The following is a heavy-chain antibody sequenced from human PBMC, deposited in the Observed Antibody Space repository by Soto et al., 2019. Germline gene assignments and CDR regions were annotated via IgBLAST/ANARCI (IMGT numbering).Heavy chain of an antibody. J-gene: IGHJ6*02. D-gene: IGHD3-3*01. CDR1: GYTFTGYY. CDR3: ARRVSNDFWSGYPDYYYYGMDV. V-gene: IGHV1-2*02. Sequence: ASVKVSCKASGYTFTGYYMHWVRQAPGQGLEWMGWINPNSGGTNYAQKFQGRVTMTRDTSISTAYMELSRLRSDDTAVYYCARRVSNDFWSGYPDYYYYGMDVWGQGTTVTVSS. CDR2: INPNSGGT.